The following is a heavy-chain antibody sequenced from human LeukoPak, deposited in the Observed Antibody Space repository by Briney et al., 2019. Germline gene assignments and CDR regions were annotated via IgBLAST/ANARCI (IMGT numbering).Heavy chain of an antibody. Sequence: SETLSLTCAVSGVSISSSNWWSWVRQPPGKGLEWIGEIYHSGSTNYNPSLKSRVTISVDKSKNQFSLKLSSVTAADTAVYYCARGWRNDYYGSGSYFPFDYWGQGTLVTVSS. CDR1: GVSISSSNW. CDR3: ARGWRNDYYGSGSYFPFDY. V-gene: IGHV4-4*02. D-gene: IGHD3-10*01. CDR2: IYHSGST. J-gene: IGHJ4*02.